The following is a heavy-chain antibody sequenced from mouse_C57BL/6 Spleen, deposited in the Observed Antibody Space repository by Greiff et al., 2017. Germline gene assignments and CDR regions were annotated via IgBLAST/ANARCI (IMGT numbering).Heavy chain of an antibody. Sequence: QVQLQQPGTELVKPGASVKPGASGYTFTSYWMHWVKQRPGQGLEWIGNINPSNGGTNYNEKFKSKATLTVDKSSSTAYMQLSSLTSEDSAVYYCARKRITAVVVDYWGQGTTLTVSS. CDR2: INPSNGGT. V-gene: IGHV1-53*01. D-gene: IGHD1-1*01. J-gene: IGHJ2*01. CDR3: ARKRITAVVVDY. CDR1: GYTFTSYW.